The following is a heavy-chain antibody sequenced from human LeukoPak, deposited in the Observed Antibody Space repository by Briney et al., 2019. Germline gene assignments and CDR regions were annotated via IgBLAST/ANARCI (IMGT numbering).Heavy chain of an antibody. Sequence: PSETLSLTCTVSGGSISSYYWSWIRQPPGKGLEWIGYIYYSGSTNYNPSLKSRVTISVDTSKNQFSLKLSSVTAADTAVYYCVRSGQTISDYWGQGTLVTVSS. CDR3: VRSGQTISDY. CDR1: GGSISSYY. CDR2: IYYSGST. J-gene: IGHJ4*02. V-gene: IGHV4-59*01. D-gene: IGHD3-3*01.